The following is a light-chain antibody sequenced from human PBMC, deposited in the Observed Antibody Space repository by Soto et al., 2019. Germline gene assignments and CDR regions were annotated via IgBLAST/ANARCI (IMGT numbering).Light chain of an antibody. CDR1: SSDVGSHNL. Sequence: QSALTQPASVSGSPGQSITISCTGTSSDVGSHNLVSWYQQHPDRAPKLMIYEGSKRRLGVCNRFSGSKSGNTASLTISGLQDEDEADYFCCSYAGSSTYIFGSGTKLTVL. CDR3: CSYAGSSTYI. CDR2: EGS. J-gene: IGLJ1*01. V-gene: IGLV2-23*01.